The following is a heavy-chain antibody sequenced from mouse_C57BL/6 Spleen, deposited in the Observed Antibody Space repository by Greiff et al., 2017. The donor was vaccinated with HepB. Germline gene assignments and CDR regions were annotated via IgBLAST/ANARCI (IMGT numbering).Heavy chain of an antibody. CDR2: ISYDGSN. Sequence: DVQLQESGPGLVKPSQSLSLTCSVTGYSITSGYYWNWIRQFPGNKLEWMGYISYDGSNNYNPSLKNRISITRDTSKNQFFLKLNSVTTEDTATYYCARDLRRGAWFAYWGQGTLVTVSA. J-gene: IGHJ3*01. CDR1: GYSITSGYY. V-gene: IGHV3-6*01. CDR3: ARDLRRGAWFAY. D-gene: IGHD2-12*01.